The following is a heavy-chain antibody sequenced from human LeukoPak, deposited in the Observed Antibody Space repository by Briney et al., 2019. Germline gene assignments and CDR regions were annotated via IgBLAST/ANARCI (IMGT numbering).Heavy chain of an antibody. CDR3: ARDRDSDYYDSSGKNFDY. V-gene: IGHV1-18*01. J-gene: IGHJ4*02. Sequence: ASVKVSCKASGYTFTSYGISWVRQAPGQGLEWMGWISAYNGNTNCAQKLQGRVTMTTDTSTSTAYMELRSLRSDDTAVYYCARDRDSDYYDSSGKNFDYWGQGTLVTVSS. CDR2: ISAYNGNT. CDR1: GYTFTSYG. D-gene: IGHD3-22*01.